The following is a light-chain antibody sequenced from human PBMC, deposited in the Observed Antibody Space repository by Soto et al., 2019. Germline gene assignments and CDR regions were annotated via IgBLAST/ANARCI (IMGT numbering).Light chain of an antibody. Sequence: QSALTQPPSASGSFGQSVTISCTGTSSDVGGYNYVSWYQQHPGKAPKLMIYEVSERPSGVPDRFSGSKSGNTASLTVSGLQADDEADYYCSSYSGTNYQYVCGTGTKVTV. J-gene: IGLJ1*01. V-gene: IGLV2-8*01. CDR2: EVS. CDR3: SSYSGTNYQYV. CDR1: SSDVGGYNY.